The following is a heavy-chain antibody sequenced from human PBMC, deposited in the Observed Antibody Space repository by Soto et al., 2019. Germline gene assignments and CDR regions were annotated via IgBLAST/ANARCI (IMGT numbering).Heavy chain of an antibody. D-gene: IGHD3-10*01. CDR3: ARGRYGAY. CDR1: GYAFTTYG. V-gene: IGHV1-18*01. Sequence: QVHLVQSGAEVKKPGASVKVSCKGSGYAFTTYGITWVRQAPGQGLEWMGWISAHNGNTNYAQKPQGRVPVTRDTSTSTAYMELRSLRSDDTAVYYCARGRYGAYWGQGALVTVSS. J-gene: IGHJ4*02. CDR2: ISAHNGNT.